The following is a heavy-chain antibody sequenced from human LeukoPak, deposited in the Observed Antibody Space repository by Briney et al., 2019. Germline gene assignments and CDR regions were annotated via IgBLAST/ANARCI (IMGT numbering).Heavy chain of an antibody. D-gene: IGHD5-12*01. CDR3: ATNSGYDNPFDY. J-gene: IGHJ4*02. Sequence: SETLSLTCAVYGGSFSGYYWSWIRQPPGKGLEWIGEINHSGSTNYNPSLKSRVTISVDTSKNQFSLKLSSVTAADTAVYYCATNSGYDNPFDYWGQGTLVTVSS. CDR2: INHSGST. V-gene: IGHV4-34*01. CDR1: GGSFSGYY.